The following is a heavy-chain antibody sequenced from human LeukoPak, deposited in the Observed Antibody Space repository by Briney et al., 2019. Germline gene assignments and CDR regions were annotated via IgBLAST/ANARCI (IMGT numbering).Heavy chain of an antibody. Sequence: ASVKVSCKVSGYTLTELSMHWVRQAPGKGLEWMGGFDPEDGETIYAQKFQGRVTITADKSTSTAYMELSSLRSEDTAVYYCARLSGATSGLDYWGQGTLVTVSS. J-gene: IGHJ4*02. CDR3: ARLSGATSGLDY. CDR1: GYTLTELS. CDR2: FDPEDGET. D-gene: IGHD1-26*01. V-gene: IGHV1-24*01.